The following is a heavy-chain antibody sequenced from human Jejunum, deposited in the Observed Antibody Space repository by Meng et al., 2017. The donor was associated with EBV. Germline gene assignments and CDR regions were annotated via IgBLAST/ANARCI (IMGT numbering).Heavy chain of an antibody. J-gene: IGHJ4*02. CDR2: IYYSGST. CDR1: GDSITGSDYY. V-gene: IGHV4-39*07. CDR3: ARGAYFSSSWYYFEY. Sequence: PWMPLSLTCTSSGDSITGSDYYWGWIRQPPGKGLNWVGTIYYSGSTYYNPSLKSRVTISLDTSKSQFSLKLTSVTAADTALYYCARGAYFSSSWYYFEYWGQGTLVTVSS. D-gene: IGHD6-13*01.